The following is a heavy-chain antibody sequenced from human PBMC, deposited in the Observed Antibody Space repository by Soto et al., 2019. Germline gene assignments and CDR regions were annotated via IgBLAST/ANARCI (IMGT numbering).Heavy chain of an antibody. CDR1: GDSVSSNSAA. V-gene: IGHV6-1*01. Sequence: SQTLSLTCAISGDSVSSNSAAWNWIRQSPSRGLEWLGRTYYRSKWYNDYAVSVKSRITISPDTSKNQFSLQLNSVTPEDTAVYYCARITMIVVVITTYFDYWGQGTLVTVSS. CDR2: TYYRSKWYN. CDR3: ARITMIVVVITTYFDY. D-gene: IGHD3-22*01. J-gene: IGHJ4*02.